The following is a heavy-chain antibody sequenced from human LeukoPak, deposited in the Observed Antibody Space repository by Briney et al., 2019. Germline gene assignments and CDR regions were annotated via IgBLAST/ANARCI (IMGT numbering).Heavy chain of an antibody. CDR1: GFTFSSYS. J-gene: IGHJ4*02. V-gene: IGHV3-48*04. Sequence: GGSLRLSCAASGFTFSSYSMNWVRQAPGKGLEWISYIGISSGNTKYADSVKGRFTISGDNAKNSLYLQMNSLRAEDTAVYYCARGSTVLMVYATDYWGQGTLVTVSS. D-gene: IGHD2-8*01. CDR2: IGISSGNT. CDR3: ARGSTVLMVYATDY.